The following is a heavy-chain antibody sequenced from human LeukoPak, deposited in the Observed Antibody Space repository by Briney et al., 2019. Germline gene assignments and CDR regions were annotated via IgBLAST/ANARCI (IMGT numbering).Heavy chain of an antibody. J-gene: IGHJ4*02. V-gene: IGHV3-23*01. CDR3: ARVHDFWSGYYLDN. CDR2: ISGGGVTT. Sequence: PGGSLRLSCVGSGFTSIAYALTWARQAPGKGLEWVSGISGGGVTTYYADSVKGRFTISRDNSKNTLYLQMNSLRADDTAIYYCARVHDFWSGYYLDNWGQGTLVTVSS. D-gene: IGHD3-3*01. CDR1: GFTSIAYA.